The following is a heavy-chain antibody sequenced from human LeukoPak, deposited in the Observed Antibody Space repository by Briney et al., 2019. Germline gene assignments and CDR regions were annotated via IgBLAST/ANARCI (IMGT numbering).Heavy chain of an antibody. V-gene: IGHV4-38-2*01. D-gene: IGHD1-26*01. CDR3: ARNSSGNYFDY. J-gene: IGHJ4*02. Sequence: SETLSLTCAVSGNSISNTYYWGWIRQPPGEELEWIGSIYNSGSTHYNPSLKSRVTISVDTSKNQFFLKLSSVTAADTAVYYCARNSSGNYFDYWGQGTLVTVSS. CDR1: GNSISNTYY. CDR2: IYNSGST.